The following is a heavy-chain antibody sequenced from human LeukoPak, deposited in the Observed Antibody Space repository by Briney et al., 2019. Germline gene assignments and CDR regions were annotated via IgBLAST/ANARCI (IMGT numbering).Heavy chain of an antibody. J-gene: IGHJ5*02. CDR2: IYWDDDK. CDR3: AHXXXTRNXXDP. CDR1: GFSLSTSGVG. Sequence: SGPTLVNPTQTLTLTCTFSGFSLSTSGVGVGWIRQPPGKALEWLALIYWDDDKRYSPSLKSRLTITKDTSKNQVVLTMTNMXXXXTATYYCAHXXXTRNXXDPWXQGTLVTVSS. V-gene: IGHV2-5*02.